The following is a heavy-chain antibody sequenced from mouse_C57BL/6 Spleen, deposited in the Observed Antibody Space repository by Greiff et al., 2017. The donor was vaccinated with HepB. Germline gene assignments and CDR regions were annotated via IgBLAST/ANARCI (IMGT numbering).Heavy chain of an antibody. CDR2: INPNNGGT. CDR3: ASMITTGNYYAMDY. V-gene: IGHV1-26*01. CDR1: GYTFTDYY. Sequence: EVKLQQSGPELVKPGASVKISCKASGYTFTDYYMNWVKQSHGKSLEWIGDINPNNGGTSYNQKFKGKATLTVDKSSSTAYMELRSLTSEDSAVYYCASMITTGNYYAMDYWGQGTSVTVSS. D-gene: IGHD2-4*01. J-gene: IGHJ4*01.